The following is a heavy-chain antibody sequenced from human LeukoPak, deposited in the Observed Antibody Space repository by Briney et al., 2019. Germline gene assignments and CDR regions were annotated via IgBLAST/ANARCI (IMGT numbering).Heavy chain of an antibody. J-gene: IGHJ4*02. CDR1: GFTFSISW. CDR3: ARDPCHGAPDY. Sequence: PGGSLRLSCVASGFTFSISWMSWVRRAPGKGLEWVANIKQDGTEEYYVDSVRGRFSISKDNAKNSLYLQMNSLRAEDTAVYYCARDPCHGAPDYWGQGALVTVSS. D-gene: IGHD2-2*01. V-gene: IGHV3-7*03. CDR2: IKQDGTEE.